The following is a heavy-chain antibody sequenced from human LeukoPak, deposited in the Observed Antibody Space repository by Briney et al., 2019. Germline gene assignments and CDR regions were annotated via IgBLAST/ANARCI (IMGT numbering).Heavy chain of an antibody. CDR2: IIPIFGTA. CDR3: ARGEVPPHYFDS. Sequence: SVKVSCKASGGTFSSSAISWVRQAPGQGLEWMGGIIPIFGTANYAQRFQGRVTITADESTTTAYMEVSSLRSEDTAVYYCARGEVPPHYFDSWGQGTLVTVSS. CDR1: GGTFSSSA. V-gene: IGHV1-69*13. J-gene: IGHJ4*02.